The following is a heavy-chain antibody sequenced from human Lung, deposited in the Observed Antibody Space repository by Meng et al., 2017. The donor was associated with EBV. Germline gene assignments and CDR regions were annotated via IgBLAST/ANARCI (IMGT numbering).Heavy chain of an antibody. CDR2: TYYRSKWYN. J-gene: IGHJ2*01. CDR1: GDSVSSSSAA. CDR3: ARGATSVFDL. Sequence: HVKLKQSGHGLWKPSQTLSPPCVIPGDSVSSSSAAWTWIRQSPSRGLEWLGRTYYRSKWYNDYAVFVKSRITINPDTSKNQFSLQLNSVTPEVTAVYYCARGATSVFDLWGRGTLVTVSS. V-gene: IGHV6-1*01.